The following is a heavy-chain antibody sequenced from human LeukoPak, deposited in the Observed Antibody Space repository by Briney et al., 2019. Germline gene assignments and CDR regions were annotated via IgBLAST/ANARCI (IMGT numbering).Heavy chain of an antibody. CDR3: ARLAGYQLLGGSYYDYYMVV. CDR2: IYTSGST. V-gene: IGHV4-4*07. D-gene: IGHD2-2*01. J-gene: IGHJ6*03. Sequence: SETLSLTCTVSGGSISSYYCSWIRQPAGKGLEWIGRIYTSGSTNYNPSLKSRVTISVDKSKNQFSLKLSSVTAADTAVYYCARLAGYQLLGGSYYDYYMVVGGKRTTVTVSS. CDR1: GGSISSYY.